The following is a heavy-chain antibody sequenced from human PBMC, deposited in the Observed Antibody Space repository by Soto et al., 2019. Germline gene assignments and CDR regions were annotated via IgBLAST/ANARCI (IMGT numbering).Heavy chain of an antibody. Sequence: EVQLLESGGGLVQPGGSLRLACAASGFTFSSYAMTWVRQAPGKGPEWVSSIFSGGRRTYYADSVKGRFTISRDNSQNTLYLQMNNLTAEDTAIYYCAKKKTVADYYYYGLHVWGRGTTVTVS. CDR1: GFTFSSYA. CDR3: AKKKTVADYYYYGLHV. CDR2: IFSGGRRT. J-gene: IGHJ6*02. D-gene: IGHD1-1*01. V-gene: IGHV3-23*05.